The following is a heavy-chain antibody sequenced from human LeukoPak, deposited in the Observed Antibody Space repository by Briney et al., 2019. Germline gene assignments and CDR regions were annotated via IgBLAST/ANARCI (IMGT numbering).Heavy chain of an antibody. CDR3: AKEGEIAVAGSLDY. D-gene: IGHD6-19*01. Sequence: GGSLRLSCAASGVTFDDYGMSWVRQAPGKGLEWVSGINWNGDSTGYADSVKGRFTISRDNAKNSLYLQMNSLRAEDTALYYCAKEGEIAVAGSLDYWGQGTLVTVSS. J-gene: IGHJ4*02. V-gene: IGHV3-20*04. CDR2: INWNGDST. CDR1: GVTFDDYG.